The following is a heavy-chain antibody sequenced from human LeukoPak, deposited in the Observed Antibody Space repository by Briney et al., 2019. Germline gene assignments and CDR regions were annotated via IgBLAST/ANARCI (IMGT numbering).Heavy chain of an antibody. J-gene: IGHJ6*03. CDR1: GGTFSSYA. CDR3: ARVPTGQWLVPTDYYYYYMDV. CDR2: IIPIFGTA. Sequence: ASVKVSCKASGGTFSSYAISWVRQAPGQGLEWMGGIIPIFGTANYAQKFQGRVTITADESTSTAYMELSSLRSEDTAVYYCARVPTGQWLVPTDYYYYYMDVWGKGTTVTVSS. D-gene: IGHD6-19*01. V-gene: IGHV1-69*01.